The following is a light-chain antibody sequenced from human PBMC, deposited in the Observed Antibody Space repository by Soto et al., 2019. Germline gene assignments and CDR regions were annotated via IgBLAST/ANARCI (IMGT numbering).Light chain of an antibody. V-gene: IGKV1-33*01. CDR1: QDISNY. CDR3: QQYDHLPFT. Sequence: DIQMIQSPSSMSASVGDRVTITCQASQDISNYLNWFQQKPGKAPKLLIYDASNLETGVPSRFSGSGSGTDFTFTISSLQPEDIATYFCQQYDHLPFTFGPGTKVDIK. J-gene: IGKJ3*01. CDR2: DAS.